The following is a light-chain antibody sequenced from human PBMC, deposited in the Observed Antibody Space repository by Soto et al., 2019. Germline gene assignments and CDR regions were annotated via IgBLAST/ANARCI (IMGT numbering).Light chain of an antibody. Sequence: EIQMTQFPPTLSASLGDRVTITCRASQTISSSLAWYQQKPGKAPKLLIYKASTLETGVPSRFSGSGSGTEFTLTISSLQPDDFATYYCQQYDSYSPYTFGQGTRLEIK. V-gene: IGKV1-5*03. CDR1: QTISSS. J-gene: IGKJ2*01. CDR3: QQYDSYSPYT. CDR2: KAS.